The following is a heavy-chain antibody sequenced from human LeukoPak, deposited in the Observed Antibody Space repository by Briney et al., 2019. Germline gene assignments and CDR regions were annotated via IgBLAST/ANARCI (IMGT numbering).Heavy chain of an antibody. Sequence: GSLRLSCAVSGFTFSNFWMSWVRQAPGKGLEWVANLKQDGSGKNYVDSVKGRFTVSRDNAKNALYLQMNSLRVEDTAMYYCVRSLSLSYWGQGALVTVSS. CDR3: VRSLSLSY. CDR2: LKQDGSGK. V-gene: IGHV3-7*01. CDR1: GFTFSNFW. J-gene: IGHJ4*02.